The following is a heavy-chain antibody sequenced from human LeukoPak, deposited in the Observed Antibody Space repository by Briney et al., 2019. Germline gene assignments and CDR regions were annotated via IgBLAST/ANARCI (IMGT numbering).Heavy chain of an antibody. J-gene: IGHJ4*02. CDR3: AKTETIYGSGSYYYFDY. CDR1: GFTFSSYA. D-gene: IGHD3-10*01. V-gene: IGHV3-23*01. CDR2: ISGSGGST. Sequence: GGSLRLSCAASGFTFSSYAMSWVRQAPGKGLEWVSAISGSGGSTYYADSVKGRFTISRDNSKNTLYLQMNSLRAEDTAVYYCAKTETIYGSGSYYYFDYWGQGTLVTVSS.